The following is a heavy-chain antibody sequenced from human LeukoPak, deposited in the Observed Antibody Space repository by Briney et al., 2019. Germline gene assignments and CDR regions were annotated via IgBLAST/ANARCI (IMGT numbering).Heavy chain of an antibody. J-gene: IGHJ4*02. D-gene: IGHD3-16*02. CDR1: GFTVSSNY. CDR2: IYSGGGT. CDR3: ARVTLSGGPVGAYFDY. V-gene: IGHV3-53*01. Sequence: GGSLRLSCAASGFTVSSNYMSWVRQAPGKGLEWVSCIYSGGGTFYADSVKGRFTFSRDNSKNTLYLQMNNLRAEDTAVYYCARVTLSGGPVGAYFDYWGQGTLVTVSS.